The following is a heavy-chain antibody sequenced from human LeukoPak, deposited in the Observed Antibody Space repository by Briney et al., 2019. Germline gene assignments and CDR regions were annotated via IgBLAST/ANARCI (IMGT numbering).Heavy chain of an antibody. Sequence: QPGGSLRLSCAASGFTFSSYEMNWVRQAPGKGLEWVSYISSSGSTIYYADSVKGRFTISRDNAKNSLYLQMNSLRAEDTAVYYCARVMAARSSPFDYWGQGTLVTVSS. D-gene: IGHD6-6*01. J-gene: IGHJ4*02. V-gene: IGHV3-48*03. CDR3: ARVMAARSSPFDY. CDR1: GFTFSSYE. CDR2: ISSSGSTI.